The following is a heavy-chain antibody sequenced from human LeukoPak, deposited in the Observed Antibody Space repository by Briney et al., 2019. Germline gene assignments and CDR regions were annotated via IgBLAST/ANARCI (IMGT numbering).Heavy chain of an antibody. D-gene: IGHD3-22*01. CDR1: GFTFRDYA. J-gene: IGHJ3*02. Sequence: GGPLRLSCTVFGFTFRDYAVSWVRQAPGKGLECIGFIRSKVYGGTTEYAASVKGRFTISRDDSKSIAYLQMNSLKTEDTAVYYCTRDPYYFDSSGYYHHAFDIWGQGTMVAVSS. CDR2: IRSKVYGGTT. CDR3: TRDPYYFDSSGYYHHAFDI. V-gene: IGHV3-49*04.